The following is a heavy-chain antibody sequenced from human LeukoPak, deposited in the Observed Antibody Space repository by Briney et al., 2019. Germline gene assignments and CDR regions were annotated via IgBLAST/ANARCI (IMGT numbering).Heavy chain of an antibody. CDR1: GFTFDDYA. V-gene: IGHV3-9*03. Sequence: GGSLRLSCAASGFTFDDYAMHWVRQAPGKGLEWVSGISWNSGSIGYADSVKGRFTISRDNAKNSLYLQMNSLRAEDMALYYCAKGDGYTLAGYYFDYWGQGTLVTVSS. CDR3: AKGDGYTLAGYYFDY. J-gene: IGHJ4*02. CDR2: ISWNSGSI. D-gene: IGHD5-24*01.